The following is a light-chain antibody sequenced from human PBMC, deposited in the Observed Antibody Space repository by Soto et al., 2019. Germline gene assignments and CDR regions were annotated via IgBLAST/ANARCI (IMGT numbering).Light chain of an antibody. J-gene: IGLJ1*01. CDR1: SSDVGGYNY. CDR2: EVS. CDR3: SSYTSSSTL. V-gene: IGLV2-14*01. Sequence: HSALTQPAAGSGSPEQSITISCTGTSSDVGGYNYVSWYQQHPGKAPKLMIYEVSNRPSGVSNRFSGSKSGNTASLTISGLQAEDEADYYCSSYTSSSTLLGTGTKVTVL.